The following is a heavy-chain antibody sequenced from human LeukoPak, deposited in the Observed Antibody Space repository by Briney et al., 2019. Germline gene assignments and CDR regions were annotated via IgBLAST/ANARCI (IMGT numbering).Heavy chain of an antibody. J-gene: IGHJ4*02. D-gene: IGHD5-12*01. Sequence: SETLSLTCTVSGGSIRSSSFYWGWIRQPPGKGLEWIGSFYYRGTTDYNPSLESRVIISVDTSNAQFSLKPSSVTAADTAMYYCARGGNDPFLAYWGQGALVTVSS. V-gene: IGHV4-39*07. CDR1: GGSIRSSSFY. CDR2: FYYRGTT. CDR3: ARGGNDPFLAY.